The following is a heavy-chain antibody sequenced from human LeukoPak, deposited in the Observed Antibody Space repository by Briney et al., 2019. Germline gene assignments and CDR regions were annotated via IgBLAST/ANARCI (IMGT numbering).Heavy chain of an antibody. CDR2: INPNSGGT. CDR1: GYTFTGYY. CDR3: AREGRTVVVPAAMRNWFDP. J-gene: IGHJ5*02. D-gene: IGHD2-2*01. Sequence: ASVKVSCKASGYTFTGYYTHWVRQAPGQGLEWMGWINPNSGGTNYAQKFQGRVTMTRDTSISTAYMELSRLRSDDTAVYYCAREGRTVVVPAAMRNWFDPWGQGTLVTVSS. V-gene: IGHV1-2*02.